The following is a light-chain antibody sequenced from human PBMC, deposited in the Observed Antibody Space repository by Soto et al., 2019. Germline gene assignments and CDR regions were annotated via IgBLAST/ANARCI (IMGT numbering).Light chain of an antibody. CDR2: MGS. CDR3: MQTLQSPRT. V-gene: IGKV2-28*01. J-gene: IGKJ1*01. Sequence: DIVMTQSPLSLPVTPGEPASISCRSSQSLLHGNGYNFLDWYLQKPGQSPKLLIYMGSNRASGVPDRFSGSGSGTDFTLKISRVEAEDVGVYYCMQTLQSPRTFGQGTKVELK. CDR1: QSLLHGNGYNF.